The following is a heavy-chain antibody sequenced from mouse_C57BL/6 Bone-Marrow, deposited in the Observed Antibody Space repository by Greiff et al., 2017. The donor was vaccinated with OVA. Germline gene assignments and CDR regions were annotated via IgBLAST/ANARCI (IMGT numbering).Heavy chain of an antibody. CDR3: AGRVMVTQAMDY. CDR2: IWGVGST. CDR1: GFSLTSYG. J-gene: IGHJ4*01. V-gene: IGHV2-6*01. D-gene: IGHD2-2*01. Sequence: QVQLQQSGPGLVAPSQSLSITCTVSGFSLTSYGVDWVRQSPGKGLEWLGVIWGVGSTNYNSALKSRLSISKDNSKSQVFLKMNSLQTDDTAMYYCAGRVMVTQAMDYWGQGTSVTVSS.